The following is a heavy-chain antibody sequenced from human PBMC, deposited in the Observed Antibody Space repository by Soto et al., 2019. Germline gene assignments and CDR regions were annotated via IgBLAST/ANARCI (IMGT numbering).Heavy chain of an antibody. CDR2: NSGSGGST. CDR1: GFTFSSSA. CDR3: AKDPHGGAMRYFDY. D-gene: IGHD3-16*01. Sequence: PGGSLRLSCAASGFTFSSSAMSWVRQAPGKGLEWVSANSGSGGSTYYADSVKGRFTISRDNSKNTLYLQMNSLRAEDTAVYYCAKDPHGGAMRYFDYWGQGTLVTVSS. V-gene: IGHV3-23*01. J-gene: IGHJ4*02.